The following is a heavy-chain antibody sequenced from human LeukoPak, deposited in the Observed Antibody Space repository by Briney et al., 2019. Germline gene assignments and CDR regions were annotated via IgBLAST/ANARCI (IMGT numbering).Heavy chain of an antibody. V-gene: IGHV4-34*01. D-gene: IGHD4-17*01. CDR3: ARASRFDSGDYIAGGSSFDL. J-gene: IGHJ3*01. CDR1: GGSFSGSY. Sequence: SETLSLTCAVYGGSFSGSYWSWIRQPPGKELEWIGELTHTGRSNYNPSLESRILISLDTSKSQFSLRLRSVTAADTAIYYCARASRFDSGDYIAGGSSFDLWGQGTMVAVSS. CDR2: LTHTGRS.